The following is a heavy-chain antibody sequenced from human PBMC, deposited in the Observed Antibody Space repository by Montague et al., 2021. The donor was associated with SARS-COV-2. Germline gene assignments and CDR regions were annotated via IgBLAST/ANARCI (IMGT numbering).Heavy chain of an antibody. CDR1: GGSFSTYS. CDR3: ARLGDGVVPSPILGVVPYYSYYYMDV. D-gene: IGHD2-2*02. J-gene: IGHJ6*03. Sequence: SETLSLTCAVHGGSFSTYSWNWIRQPPGKGLEWIGEIHHGGSTNYNPSLKRRVTISADTSKNQFSLKLTSVAAADTAVYYCARLGDGVVPSPILGVVPYYSYYYMDVWGKGTTVTVSS. CDR2: IHHGGST. V-gene: IGHV4-34*01.